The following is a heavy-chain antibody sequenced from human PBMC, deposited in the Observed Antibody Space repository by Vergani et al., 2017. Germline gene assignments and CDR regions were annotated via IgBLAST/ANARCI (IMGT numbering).Heavy chain of an antibody. Sequence: VQLVESGGAMVQPGGSLRLSCAASGFTFSSYAMSWVRQAPGKGLEWVSAISGSGGSTYYADSVKGRFTISRDNSKNTLYLQMNSLRAEDTAVYYCAKDYYVWGSYRHDYWGQGTLVTVSS. V-gene: IGHV3-23*04. J-gene: IGHJ4*02. CDR1: GFTFSSYA. D-gene: IGHD3-16*02. CDR3: AKDYYVWGSYRHDY. CDR2: ISGSGGST.